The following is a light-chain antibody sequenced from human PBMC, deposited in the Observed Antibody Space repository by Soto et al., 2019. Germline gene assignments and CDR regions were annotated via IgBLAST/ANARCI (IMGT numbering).Light chain of an antibody. CDR3: QLWDTDSDHQV. CDR1: NIGVKS. J-gene: IGLJ3*02. V-gene: IGLV3-21*02. CDR2: DDS. Sequence: SYELTQPPSVSLAPGQPARITCGGRNIGVKSVHWYQQKPGQAPVLIVFDDSDRPSGIPGRFSGSNSGDTATLTISRVEAGDEADYYCQLWDTDSDHQVFGGGTKLTVL.